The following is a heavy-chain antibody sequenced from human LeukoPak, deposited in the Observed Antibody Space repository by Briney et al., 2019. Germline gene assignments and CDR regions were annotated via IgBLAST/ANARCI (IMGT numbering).Heavy chain of an antibody. Sequence: PGGSLRLSCAASGFTFSSYAMSWVRQAPGKGLEWVSAISGSGGSTYYADSVKGRFTISRDNAKNSLYLQMNSLRAEDTAVYYCARTGLPSDAFDIWGQGTMVTVSS. D-gene: IGHD1-14*01. V-gene: IGHV3-23*01. CDR3: ARTGLPSDAFDI. CDR2: ISGSGGST. CDR1: GFTFSSYA. J-gene: IGHJ3*02.